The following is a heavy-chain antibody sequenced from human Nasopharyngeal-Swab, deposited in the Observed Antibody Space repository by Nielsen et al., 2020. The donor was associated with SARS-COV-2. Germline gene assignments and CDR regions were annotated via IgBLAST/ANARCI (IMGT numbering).Heavy chain of an antibody. D-gene: IGHD3-3*01. CDR1: GGSFSGYY. CDR2: IHHSGST. Sequence: SETLSLTCAVYGGSFSGYYWSWIRQPPGKGLEWIGEIHHSGSTDYNPSLKSRVTISVDTSKNQFSRKLSSVTAADTAVFYCARGPVRYDFWSGYYCGFDYWGQGTLVTVSS. J-gene: IGHJ4*02. CDR3: ARGPVRYDFWSGYYCGFDY. V-gene: IGHV4-34*01.